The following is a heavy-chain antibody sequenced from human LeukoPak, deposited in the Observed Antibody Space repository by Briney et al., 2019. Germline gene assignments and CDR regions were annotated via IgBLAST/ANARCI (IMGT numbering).Heavy chain of an antibody. CDR1: GFSFSDYG. J-gene: IGHJ2*01. CDR2: ISRSTTFT. CDR3: TRDVMGTRLIVYLHL. V-gene: IGHV3-21*06. D-gene: IGHD3-22*01. Sequence: GGSLRLSCAASGFSFSDYGMNWVRQAPGKGPEWVSSISRSTTFTSYTDSVRGRFTISRDNAKNLLYLQMNSLNVDDTALYYCTRDVMGTRLIVYLHLWGRGTPVSVPS.